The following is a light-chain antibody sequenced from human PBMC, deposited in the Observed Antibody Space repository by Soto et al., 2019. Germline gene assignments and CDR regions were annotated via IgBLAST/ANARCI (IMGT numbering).Light chain of an antibody. J-gene: IGLJ1*01. Sequence: QSALTQPASVSGSPGQSITISCTGTSGDIGSYNRVSWYQQHPGKAPKLIIYEVTDRPSGVSNRFSGSKSGNTASLTISGLQAADEAEYYCSSYTNINTSACVFGTGTKLTVL. V-gene: IGLV2-14*01. CDR1: SGDIGSYNR. CDR3: SSYTNINTSACV. CDR2: EVT.